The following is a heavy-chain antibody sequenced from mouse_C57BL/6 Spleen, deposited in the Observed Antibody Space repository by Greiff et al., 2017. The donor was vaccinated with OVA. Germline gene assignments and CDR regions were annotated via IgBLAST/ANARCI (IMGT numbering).Heavy chain of an antibody. J-gene: IGHJ4*01. CDR1: GYTFTEYT. V-gene: IGHV1-62-2*01. CDR3: ERHEGGYYDYDVAMDY. D-gene: IGHD2-4*01. CDR2: FYPGSGSI. Sequence: QVQLKESGAELVKPGASVKLSCKASGYTFTEYTIHWVKQRSGQGLEWIGWFYPGSGSIKYNEKFKDKATLTADKSSSTVYMELSRLTSEDSAVYFCERHEGGYYDYDVAMDYWGQGTSVTVSS.